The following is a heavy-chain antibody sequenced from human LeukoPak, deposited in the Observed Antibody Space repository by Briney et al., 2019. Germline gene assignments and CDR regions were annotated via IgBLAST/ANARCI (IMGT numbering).Heavy chain of an antibody. CDR1: GGSFSGYY. CDR3: ARETTVGDHFDY. D-gene: IGHD4-23*01. Sequence: SETLSLTCAVYGGSFSGYYWSWIRQPPGKGLEWIGEINHSGSTNYNPSLKSRVTISVDTSKNQFSLKLSSVTAADTAVYYCARETTVGDHFDYWGQGTLVTVSS. CDR2: INHSGST. J-gene: IGHJ4*02. V-gene: IGHV4-34*01.